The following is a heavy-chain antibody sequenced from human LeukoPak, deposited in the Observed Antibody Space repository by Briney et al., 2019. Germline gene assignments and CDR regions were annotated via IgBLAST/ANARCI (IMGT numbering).Heavy chain of an antibody. Sequence: SVKVSCKASGGTFSSYAISWVRQAPGQGLEWMGRIIPILGIANYAQKFQGRVTITADKSTSTAYMELSSLRSEDTAVYYCARDENSSGYCYHFDYWGQGTLVTVSS. CDR3: ARDENSSGYCYHFDY. J-gene: IGHJ4*02. V-gene: IGHV1-69*04. CDR1: GGTFSSYA. D-gene: IGHD3-22*01. CDR2: IIPILGIA.